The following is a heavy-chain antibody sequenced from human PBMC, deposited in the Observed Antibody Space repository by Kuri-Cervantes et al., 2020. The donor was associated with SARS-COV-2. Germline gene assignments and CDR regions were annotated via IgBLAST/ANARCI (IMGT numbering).Heavy chain of an antibody. CDR3: ARGKVVVVPAAPGKGYFQH. D-gene: IGHD2-2*01. V-gene: IGHV1-18*04. J-gene: IGHJ1*01. CDR2: ISTYNGNT. Sequence: ASVKVSCKASGYTFTTYDISWVRQAPGQGLEWMGWISTYNGNTNYAQKLQGRVTLTTDTSTSTAYMELRSLRSDDTAVYYCARGKVVVVPAAPGKGYFQHWGQGTLVTVSS. CDR1: GYTFTTYD.